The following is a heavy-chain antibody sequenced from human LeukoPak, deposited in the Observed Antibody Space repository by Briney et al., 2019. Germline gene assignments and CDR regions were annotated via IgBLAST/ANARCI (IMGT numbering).Heavy chain of an antibody. J-gene: IGHJ4*02. D-gene: IGHD3-10*01. CDR1: GFTFSSYA. CDR3: ATLVGGFGELTFDY. Sequence: PGRSLRLSCAASGFTFSSYAMHWVRQAPGKGLEWVAVISYDGSNKYYADSVKGRFTISRDNSKNTLYLQMNSLRAEDTAVYYCATLVGGFGELTFDYWGQGTLVTVSS. CDR2: ISYDGSNK. V-gene: IGHV3-30-3*01.